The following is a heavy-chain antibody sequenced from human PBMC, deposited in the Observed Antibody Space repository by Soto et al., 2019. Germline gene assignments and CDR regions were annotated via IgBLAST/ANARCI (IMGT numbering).Heavy chain of an antibody. V-gene: IGHV4-31*03. CDR1: GGSISSGGYY. J-gene: IGHJ6*02. CDR3: ARVEGGFYYYYGMHV. D-gene: IGHD3-16*01. Sequence: QGELQESGPGLVKPSQTLSLTCTVSGGSISSGGYYWSWIRQHPGKGLEWIGYIYYSGSTYYNPSLKSRVTISVDTSKNQCSLKLSSVTAADTAVYYCARVEGGFYYYYGMHVWGQGTTVTVSS. CDR2: IYYSGST.